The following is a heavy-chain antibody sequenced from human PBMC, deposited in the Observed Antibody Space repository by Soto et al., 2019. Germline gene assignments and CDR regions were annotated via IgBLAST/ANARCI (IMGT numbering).Heavy chain of an antibody. Sequence: QVHLVQSGAEVKQPGSSVKVSCKASGGTFSNYTVSWVRQAPGQGLEWMGRTIPILGVANYAQKFKGRVTITADKSTSTAYMELSSLRSEDTAVYYCAITWGQDWFDPWGQGTLVTVSS. D-gene: IGHD1-20*01. CDR2: TIPILGVA. CDR3: AITWGQDWFDP. V-gene: IGHV1-69*02. J-gene: IGHJ5*02. CDR1: GGTFSNYT.